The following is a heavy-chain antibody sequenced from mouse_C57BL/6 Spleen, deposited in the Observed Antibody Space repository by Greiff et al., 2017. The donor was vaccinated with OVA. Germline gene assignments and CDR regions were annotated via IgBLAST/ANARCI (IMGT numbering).Heavy chain of an antibody. J-gene: IGHJ2*01. CDR1: GFTFSSYT. CDR3: ARVLYGGYFDY. V-gene: IGHV5-9*01. Sequence: EVHLVESGGGLVKPGGSLKLSCAASGFTFSSYTMSWVRQTPEKRLEWVATISGGGGNTYYPDSVKGRFTISRDNAKNTLYLQMSSLRSEDTALYYCARVLYGGYFDYWGQGTTLTVSS. D-gene: IGHD1-1*01. CDR2: ISGGGGNT.